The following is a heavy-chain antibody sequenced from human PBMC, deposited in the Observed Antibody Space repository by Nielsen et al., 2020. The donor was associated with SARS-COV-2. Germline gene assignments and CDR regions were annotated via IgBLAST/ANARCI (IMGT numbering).Heavy chain of an antibody. CDR2: IIPIFGTA. CDR3: AGGVQLRAQFDY. D-gene: IGHD1-26*01. CDR1: GGTFSSYA. Sequence: SVKVSCKASGGTFSSYAISWVRQAPGQGLEWMGGIIPIFGTANYAQKFQGRVTITADKSTSTAYMELSSLRSEDTAVYYCAGGVQLRAQFDYWGQGTLVTVSS. J-gene: IGHJ4*02. V-gene: IGHV1-69*06.